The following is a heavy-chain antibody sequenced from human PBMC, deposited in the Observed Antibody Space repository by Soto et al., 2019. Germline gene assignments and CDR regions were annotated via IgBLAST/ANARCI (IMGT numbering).Heavy chain of an antibody. CDR3: ARATYGPACDY. CDR1: GASITSGDYY. J-gene: IGHJ4*02. V-gene: IGHV4-31*03. Sequence: SETLSLTCTVSGASITSGDYYWSWIRQHPGKGLEWIGYIYHSGSTYYNPSLKSRVTISVDTSKSQFSLKLSSVTAADTAVYYCARATYGPACDYWGQGTLVTVSS. D-gene: IGHD2-2*01. CDR2: IYHSGST.